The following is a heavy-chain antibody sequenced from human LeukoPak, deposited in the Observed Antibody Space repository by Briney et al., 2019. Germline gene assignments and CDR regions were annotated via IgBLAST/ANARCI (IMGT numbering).Heavy chain of an antibody. CDR2: MKHDGSEK. Sequence: PGGSLRLSCAASGFTFSSYAMTWVRQAPGKGLEWVANMKHDGSEKHYVDSVKGRFTISRDNAKNSLYLQMSSLRVEDTAVYYCARDGPRFGEFYDYWGQGTLVTVSS. J-gene: IGHJ4*02. V-gene: IGHV3-7*01. D-gene: IGHD3-10*01. CDR3: ARDGPRFGEFYDY. CDR1: GFTFSSYA.